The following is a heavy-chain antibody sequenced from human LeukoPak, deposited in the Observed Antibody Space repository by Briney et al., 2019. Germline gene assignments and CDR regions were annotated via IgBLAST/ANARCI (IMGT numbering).Heavy chain of an antibody. CDR3: TRVVGCSSTSCYVGDNWFDP. J-gene: IGHJ5*02. V-gene: IGHV3-49*04. CDR1: GFTFSSYW. D-gene: IGHD2-2*01. CDR2: IRSKAYGGTT. Sequence: GGSLRLSCAASGFTFSSYWMHWVRQAPGKGLEWVGFIRSKAYGGTTEYAASVKGRFTISRDDSKSIAYLRMNSLKTEDTAVYYCTRVVGCSSTSCYVGDNWFDPWGQGTLVTVSS.